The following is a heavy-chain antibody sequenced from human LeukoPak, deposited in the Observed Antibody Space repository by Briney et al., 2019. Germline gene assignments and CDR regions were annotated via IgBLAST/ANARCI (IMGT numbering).Heavy chain of an antibody. CDR3: ASRTFEVEWL. CDR2: IYHSGST. J-gene: IGHJ4*02. CDR1: NYSISSGYY. Sequence: KPSETLSLTCAVSNYSISSGYYWGWIRQPPGKGLEWIGSIYHSGSTNYNPSLKSRVTISVDTSKNQFSLKLSSVTAADTAVYYCASRTFEVEWLWGQGTLVTVSS. D-gene: IGHD3-3*01. V-gene: IGHV4-38-2*01.